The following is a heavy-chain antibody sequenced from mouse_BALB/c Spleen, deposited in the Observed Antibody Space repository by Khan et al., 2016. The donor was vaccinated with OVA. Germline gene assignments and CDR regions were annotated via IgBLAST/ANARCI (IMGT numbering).Heavy chain of an antibody. V-gene: IGHV2-2*02. J-gene: IGHJ3*01. CDR1: GFSLTSYG. CDR2: IWRGGST. Sequence: QVQLKQSGPGLVQPSQSLSITCTVSGFSLTSYGVHWVRQSPGEGLEWLGVIWRGGSTDYNAAFISRLSISKDNSKTQVFFKMNSLQANDTAIYYCARNYDYDEGLAYWGQGTLVTVSA. CDR3: ARNYDYDEGLAY. D-gene: IGHD2-4*01.